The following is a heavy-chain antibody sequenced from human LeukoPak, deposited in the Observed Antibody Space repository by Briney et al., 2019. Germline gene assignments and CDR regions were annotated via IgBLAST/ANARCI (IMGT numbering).Heavy chain of an antibody. V-gene: IGHV3-66*01. CDR1: GFKVNNIH. Sequence: GGSLRLSCAASGFKVNNIHMSWVRQAPGRGLEWVSVFYGGGGIYYADSVQGRFTISRDNSKNTVYLQMNDLRGDDSALYYCVRDLAGAFDFWGQGTPVKVSS. J-gene: IGHJ4*02. CDR3: VRDLAGAFDF. CDR2: FYGGGGI. D-gene: IGHD6-19*01.